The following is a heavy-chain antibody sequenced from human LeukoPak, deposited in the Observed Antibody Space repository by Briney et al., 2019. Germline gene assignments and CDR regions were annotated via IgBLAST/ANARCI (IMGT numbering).Heavy chain of an antibody. CDR3: ARANPLYCSSTTCLFDY. CDR1: GYTLTGYY. J-gene: IGHJ4*02. D-gene: IGHD2-2*01. V-gene: IGHV1-2*02. CDR2: INPNSGGT. Sequence: ASVKVSCKASGYTLTGYYMHWVRQAPGQGLEWMGWINPNSGGTNYAQKFQGRVTMTRDTSISTAHMELSRLRSDDTAVYYCARANPLYCSSTTCLFDYWGQGTLVTVSS.